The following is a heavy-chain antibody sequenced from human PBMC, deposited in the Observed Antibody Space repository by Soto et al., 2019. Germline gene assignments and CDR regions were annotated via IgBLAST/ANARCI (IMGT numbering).Heavy chain of an antibody. CDR2: IIPILGIA. J-gene: IGHJ4*02. D-gene: IGHD2-8*01. CDR3: ARDCTNGVCLPYYFDY. V-gene: IGHV1-69*04. CDR1: GGTFSSYT. Sequence: SVKVSCKASGGTFSSYTISWVRQAPGQGLEWMGRIIPILGIANYAQKFQGRVTITADKSTSTAYMELSSLRSEDTAVYYCARDCTNGVCLPYYFDYWGQGTLVTVSS.